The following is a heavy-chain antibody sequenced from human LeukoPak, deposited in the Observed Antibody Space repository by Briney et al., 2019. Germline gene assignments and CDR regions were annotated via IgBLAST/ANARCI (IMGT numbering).Heavy chain of an antibody. Sequence: GGSLRLSCAASGFTFSSYAMHWVRQAPGKGLEWVAVISYDGSNKYYADSVKGRFTISRDNSENTLYLQMDSLRAEDTAVYYCARVSDYYYGMDVWGQGTTVTVSS. V-gene: IGHV3-30-3*01. CDR1: GFTFSSYA. J-gene: IGHJ6*02. CDR3: ARVSDYYYGMDV. CDR2: ISYDGSNK.